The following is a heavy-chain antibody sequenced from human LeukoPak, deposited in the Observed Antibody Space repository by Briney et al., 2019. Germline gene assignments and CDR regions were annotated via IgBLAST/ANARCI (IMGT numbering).Heavy chain of an antibody. CDR3: ARDRRTGRRICYYYYMDV. Sequence: GGSLRLSCAASGFTVSSNYMSWFRQAPGKGLEWVSVIYSGGSTYYADSVKGRFTISRDNSKNTLYLQMNSLRAEDTAVYYCARDRRTGRRICYYYYMDVWGKGTTVTVSS. CDR1: GFTVSSNY. D-gene: IGHD1-14*01. CDR2: IYSGGST. J-gene: IGHJ6*03. V-gene: IGHV3-66*02.